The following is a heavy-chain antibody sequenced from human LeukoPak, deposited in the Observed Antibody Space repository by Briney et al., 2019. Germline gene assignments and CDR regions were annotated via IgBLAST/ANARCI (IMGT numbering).Heavy chain of an antibody. CDR3: AREPSKTGTTDAFDI. D-gene: IGHD1-1*01. CDR2: ISSSSSYI. CDR1: GFTFDDYT. Sequence: GGSLRLSCAASGFTFDDYTMHWVRQAPGKGLEWVSSISSSSSYIYYADSVKGRFTISRDNAKNSLYLQMNSLRAEDTAVYYCAREPSKTGTTDAFDIWGQGTMVTVSS. J-gene: IGHJ3*02. V-gene: IGHV3-21*01.